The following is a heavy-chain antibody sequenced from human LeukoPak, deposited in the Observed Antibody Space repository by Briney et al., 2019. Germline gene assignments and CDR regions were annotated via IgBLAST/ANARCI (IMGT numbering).Heavy chain of an antibody. D-gene: IGHD3-22*01. CDR1: GYTFTSYD. CDR3: ARGLRDSSGREYFQY. J-gene: IGHJ1*01. CDR2: MNPSSGNT. V-gene: IGHV1-8*01. Sequence: GASVKVSCKASGYTFTSYDINWVRQATGQGLEWMGWMNPSSGNTGYAQKFQGRVTMTRNTSISTAYMELSSLRSEDTAVYYCARGLRDSSGREYFQYWGQGTLVTVSS.